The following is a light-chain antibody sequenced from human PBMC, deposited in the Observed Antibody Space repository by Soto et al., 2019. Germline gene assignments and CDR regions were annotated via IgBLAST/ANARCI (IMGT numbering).Light chain of an antibody. CDR1: SSDVGGYNY. J-gene: IGLJ1*01. CDR2: DVS. V-gene: IGLV2-14*01. Sequence: QSVLTQPASVSGSPGQSITISCTGTSSDVGGYNYVSWYQQHPGKAPKLMIYDVSNRPSGVSNRFSGSKSGNTASLTISGLQAEDEADYHCSSYTSSSTLPGVFGTGTKVTVL. CDR3: SSYTSSSTLPGV.